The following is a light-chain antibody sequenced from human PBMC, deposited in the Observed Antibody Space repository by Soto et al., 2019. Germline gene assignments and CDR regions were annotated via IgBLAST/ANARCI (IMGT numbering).Light chain of an antibody. J-gene: IGKJ2*03. Sequence: EMVLTQSPATLSLSPGERATLSCRAGQSISTYLAWYQQKPGQGPRLLIYDASNRATGIPARFSGSGSGRDFTLTISSLEPEDFAVYHSQHRGGFGRGTKLEI. V-gene: IGKV3-11*02. CDR1: QSISTY. CDR2: DAS. CDR3: QHRGG.